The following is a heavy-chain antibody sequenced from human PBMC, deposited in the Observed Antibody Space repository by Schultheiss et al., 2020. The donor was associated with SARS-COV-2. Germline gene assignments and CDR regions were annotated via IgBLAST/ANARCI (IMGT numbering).Heavy chain of an antibody. Sequence: ASVKVSCKASGYTFTDYWLHWVRQAPGQGPEWMGWINPNNGDTNCVQKFQGRVTMTRDTSISTAYMELSRLRSDDTAVYYCARRVSTYYYGSGTEEGFDYWGQGTLVTVSS. CDR1: GYTFTDYW. V-gene: IGHV1-2*02. D-gene: IGHD3-10*01. CDR2: INPNNGDT. J-gene: IGHJ4*02. CDR3: ARRVSTYYYGSGTEEGFDY.